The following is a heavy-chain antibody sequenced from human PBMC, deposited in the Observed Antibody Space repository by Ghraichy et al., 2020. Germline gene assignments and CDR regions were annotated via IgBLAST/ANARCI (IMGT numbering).Heavy chain of an antibody. CDR3: IRDIPFNLGGF. CDR2: IKPDGSVT. D-gene: IGHD6-25*01. Sequence: GGSLRLSCAASQFIFSAYWMHWVRQDPGMGLMWVASIKPDGSVTTYADSVKGRFTISRDNAKSTLFLQMNSLRAEDTAVYYCIRDIPFNLGGFWGQGTLVAVSA. V-gene: IGHV3-74*03. CDR1: QFIFSAYW. J-gene: IGHJ4*02.